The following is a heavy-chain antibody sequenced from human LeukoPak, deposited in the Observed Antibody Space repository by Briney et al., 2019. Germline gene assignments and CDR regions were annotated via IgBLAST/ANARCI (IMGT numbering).Heavy chain of an antibody. CDR3: AKRRGELSPDC. D-gene: IGHD3-10*01. J-gene: IGHJ4*02. CDR2: ITSSDSTT. V-gene: IGHV3-48*03. Sequence: GGSLRLSCVASGFTFSSYEMNWVRQAPGKGLEWLSYITSSDSTTHYADSVKGRFTISRDNSKNTLYLQMNSLRAEDTAVYYCAKRRGELSPDCWGQGTLVTVSS. CDR1: GFTFSSYE.